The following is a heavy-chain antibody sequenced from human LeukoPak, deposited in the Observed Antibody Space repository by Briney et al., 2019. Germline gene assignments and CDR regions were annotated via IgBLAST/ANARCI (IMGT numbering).Heavy chain of an antibody. D-gene: IGHD3-9*01. CDR1: GGSFSGYY. V-gene: IGHV4-34*01. J-gene: IGHJ5*02. Sequence: SETLSLTCAVYGGSFSGYYWSWIRQPPGKGLEWIGEINHSGSTNYNPSLKSRVTISVDTSKNQFSLKLSSVTAADTAVYYCARRRFDWLLSRKNNGFDPWGQGTLVTVPS. CDR3: ARRRFDWLLSRKNNGFDP. CDR2: INHSGST.